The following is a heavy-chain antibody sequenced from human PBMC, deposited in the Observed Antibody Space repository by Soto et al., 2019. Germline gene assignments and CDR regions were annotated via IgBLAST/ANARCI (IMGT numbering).Heavy chain of an antibody. CDR1: GFTFSSYA. D-gene: IGHD2-2*01. J-gene: IGHJ4*02. Sequence: GGSLRLSCAASGFTFSSYAMSWVRQAPGKGLEWVSAISGSGGSTYYADSVKGRFTISRDNSKNTLYLQMNSLRAEDTAVYYCAKDSQVIVVVPAAPIDYWGQGTLVTVSS. CDR3: AKDSQVIVVVPAAPIDY. CDR2: ISGSGGST. V-gene: IGHV3-23*01.